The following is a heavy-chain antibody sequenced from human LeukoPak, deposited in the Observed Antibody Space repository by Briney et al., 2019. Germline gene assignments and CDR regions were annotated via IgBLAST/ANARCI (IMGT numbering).Heavy chain of an antibody. J-gene: IGHJ4*02. V-gene: IGHV3-30-3*01. CDR1: GFIFSSYA. CDR3: AKEGAVPAAIPFDY. D-gene: IGHD2-2*01. CDR2: ISYDGSNK. Sequence: GGSLRLSCAASGFIFSSYAMHWVRQAPGKGLEWVAVISYDGSNKYYADSVKGRFTISRDNSKNTLYLQMNSLRAEDTAVYYCAKEGAVPAAIPFDYWGQGTLVTVSS.